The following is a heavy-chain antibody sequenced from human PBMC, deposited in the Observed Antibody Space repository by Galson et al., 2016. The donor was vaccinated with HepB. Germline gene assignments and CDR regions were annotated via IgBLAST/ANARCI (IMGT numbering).Heavy chain of an antibody. V-gene: IGHV6-1*01. CDR3: AKAVWLGRGMDV. J-gene: IGHJ6*01. Sequence: CAISGDSVSSNIAAWVWIRQSPSRGLEWLGRTYYRDRWYYDFATSVKSRIIINADISKNQFSLQLTSVTPEDAVLYYCAKAVWLGRGMDVCGQGTAVTVAS. D-gene: IGHD2-21*01. CDR1: GDSVSSNIAA. CDR2: TYYRDRWYY.